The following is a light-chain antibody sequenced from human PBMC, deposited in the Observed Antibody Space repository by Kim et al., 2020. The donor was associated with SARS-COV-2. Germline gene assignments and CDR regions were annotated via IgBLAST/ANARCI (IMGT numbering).Light chain of an antibody. V-gene: IGKV1-12*01. Sequence: ASVGDRITITCRASQGISTWLVWYQQKSGKAPKLLIYGASSLQRGVPSRFSGSGSGTDFTLTISSLQPEDFATYYCQQANTLPLTFGGGTKVDIK. CDR3: QQANTLPLT. CDR2: GAS. CDR1: QGISTW. J-gene: IGKJ4*01.